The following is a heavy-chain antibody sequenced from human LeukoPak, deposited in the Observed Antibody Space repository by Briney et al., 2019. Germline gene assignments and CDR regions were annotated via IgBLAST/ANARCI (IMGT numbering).Heavy chain of an antibody. Sequence: GSLRLSCAAPGFSFSSYWMSWVRQALGKGLEWVAQIKQDGSEKYYVYSVKGRFTISRDNAPNSLYLQMSTLRAADTALYYSARVLEWLSPPFDNWGQGTLVTVSS. CDR1: GFSFSSYW. V-gene: IGHV3-7*01. J-gene: IGHJ4*02. D-gene: IGHD3-3*01. CDR3: ARVLEWLSPPFDN. CDR2: IKQDGSEK.